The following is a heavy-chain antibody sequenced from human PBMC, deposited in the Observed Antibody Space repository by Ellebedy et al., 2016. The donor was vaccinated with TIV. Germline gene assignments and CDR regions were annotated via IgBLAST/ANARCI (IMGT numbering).Heavy chain of an antibody. D-gene: IGHD6-13*01. J-gene: IGHJ6*02. V-gene: IGHV4-59*01. CDR2: FYYSGST. Sequence: SETLSLTCTVSGGSISSYYWSWIRQPPGKGLEWIGYFYYSGSTNYNPSLKSRVTISLDTSKNQFSLKLSSVTAADTAVYYCARGDRSTWYDYYYYGMDVWGQGTTVTVSS. CDR3: ARGDRSTWYDYYYYGMDV. CDR1: GGSISSYY.